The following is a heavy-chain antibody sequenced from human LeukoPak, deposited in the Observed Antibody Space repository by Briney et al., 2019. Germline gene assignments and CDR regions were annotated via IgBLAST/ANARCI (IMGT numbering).Heavy chain of an antibody. CDR1: GFTFSSFA. CDR2: MSGDATST. CDR3: AKRTSGSSWYSSDS. Sequence: PEGSLRLSCAASGFTFSSFAMNWVRQAPGKGLEWVSTMSGDATSTYYADSVKGRFTISRDNSKNTLYLQMNSLRAEDTAVYYCAKRTSGSSWYSSDSWGQGTLVTVSS. J-gene: IGHJ4*02. V-gene: IGHV3-23*01. D-gene: IGHD6-13*01.